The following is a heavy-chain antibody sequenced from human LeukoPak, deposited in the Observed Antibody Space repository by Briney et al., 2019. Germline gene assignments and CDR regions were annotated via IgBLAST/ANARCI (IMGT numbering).Heavy chain of an antibody. Sequence: GGSLRLSCAASGFTFSNYEMNWVRQAPGKGLEWVSYISSPGVTTYYADSVKGRFTISRDNAKNPLCLQMNSLRVEDTALYYCARDGDLAPDVPFDYWGQGTLVTVSS. CDR1: GFTFSNYE. D-gene: IGHD7-27*01. CDR2: ISSPGVTT. CDR3: ARDGDLAPDVPFDY. V-gene: IGHV3-48*03. J-gene: IGHJ4*02.